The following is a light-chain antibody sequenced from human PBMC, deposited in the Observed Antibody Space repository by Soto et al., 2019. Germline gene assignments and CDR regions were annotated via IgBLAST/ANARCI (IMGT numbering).Light chain of an antibody. J-gene: IGKJ1*01. CDR3: QQRSSWPPWT. CDR2: DAS. Sequence: EIVLTQSPATLSLSPGERATLSCRASQSVSSYLAWYQQKPGQAPRLLIYDASNRATGIPARFSGSGSGTDFTLTISSLEPEDFAVNYCQQRSSWPPWTFGQGTKVEF. V-gene: IGKV3-11*01. CDR1: QSVSSY.